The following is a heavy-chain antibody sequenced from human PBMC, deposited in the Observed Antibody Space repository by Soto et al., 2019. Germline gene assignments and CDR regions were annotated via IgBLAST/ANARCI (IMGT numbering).Heavy chain of an antibody. CDR3: ARDLGWAFDS. V-gene: IGHV3-48*02. D-gene: IGHD6-19*01. CDR2: ITGGGRPI. Sequence: EVQLVESGGGSVQPGGSLRLSCAASGFTFSTFSMNWVRQAPGRGLEWISYITGGGRPIYYADSVKGRFTISRDNAKNSLYLQMDSLSDEDTGVYYCARDLGWAFDSWGQGTLVTVSS. J-gene: IGHJ4*02. CDR1: GFTFSTFS.